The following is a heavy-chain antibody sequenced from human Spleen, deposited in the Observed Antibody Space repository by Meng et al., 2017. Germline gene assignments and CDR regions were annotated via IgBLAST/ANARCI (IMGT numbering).Heavy chain of an antibody. J-gene: IGHJ4*02. CDR1: GGSISSTTSY. CDR3: ARWTGGREYLDY. D-gene: IGHD3/OR15-3a*01. Sequence: QVHRQESVPGLVKPSETLSLTCTVSGGSISSTTSYWAWIRQPPGRGLDWIANIYYSGATYYNPSLKSRVTISQGTSKNQFSLRLNSVTAADTAVYYCARWTGGREYLDYWGQGTLVTVSS. V-gene: IGHV4-39*01. CDR2: IYYSGAT.